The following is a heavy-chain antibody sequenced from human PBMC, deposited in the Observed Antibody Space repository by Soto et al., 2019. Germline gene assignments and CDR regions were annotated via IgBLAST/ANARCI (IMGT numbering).Heavy chain of an antibody. CDR1: GFNFSDYA. J-gene: IGHJ4*02. V-gene: IGHV3-30*18. Sequence: GGSLRLSCAASGFNFSDYAMHWVRQAPGKGLEWLAIISYEGSNKYSAGSVKGRFTISRDNSKNTLYLQMNSLRPEDTAVYYCAKDWATPVAGRFLDSWGQGTPVTVSS. CDR3: AKDWATPVAGRFLDS. CDR2: ISYEGSNK. D-gene: IGHD6-19*01.